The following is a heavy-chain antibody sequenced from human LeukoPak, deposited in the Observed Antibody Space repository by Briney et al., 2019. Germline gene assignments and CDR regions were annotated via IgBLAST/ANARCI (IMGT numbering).Heavy chain of an antibody. CDR2: ITSSSSTM. V-gene: IGHV3-48*02. D-gene: IGHD2-15*01. CDR3: ARGRRRGLLPYYYYYGMDV. J-gene: IGHJ6*02. Sequence: GGSLRLSCAASGFTFSRYRMSWVRQAPGKGLEWVSDITSSSSTMYYADSVKGRFTISRDNAKNSLYLQMNSLRDEDTAVYYCARGRRRGLLPYYYYYGMDVWGQGTTVTVSS. CDR1: GFTFSRYR.